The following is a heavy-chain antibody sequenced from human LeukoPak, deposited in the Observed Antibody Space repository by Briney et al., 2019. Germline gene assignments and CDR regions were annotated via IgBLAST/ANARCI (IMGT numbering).Heavy chain of an antibody. Sequence: GGSLRLSCAASGFTFSNAWMSWVRQAPGKGLEWVGRIKSKTDGGTTDYAAPVKGRFTISRDDSKNTLYLQMNSLITEDTAVYYCTTDADRYYDFWSGCGCDYWGQGTLVTVSS. CDR3: TTDADRYYDFWSGCGCDY. J-gene: IGHJ4*02. CDR1: GFTFSNAW. D-gene: IGHD3-3*01. CDR2: IKSKTDGGTT. V-gene: IGHV3-15*01.